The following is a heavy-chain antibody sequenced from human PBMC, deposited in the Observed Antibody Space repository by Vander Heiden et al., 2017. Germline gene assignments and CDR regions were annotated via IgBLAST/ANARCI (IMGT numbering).Heavy chain of an antibody. CDR3: ARARITMVRGVTIFDY. D-gene: IGHD3-10*01. J-gene: IGHJ4*02. CDR2: ISYDGSNK. Sequence: QVQLPESGGGGAQPGRSLRLSCAASGSTYRSYAMHCVRQAPGKGLEWVAVISYDGSNKYYADSVKGRFTISRDNSKNTLYLQMNSLRAEDTAVYYCARARITMVRGVTIFDYWGQGTLVTVSS. CDR1: GSTYRSYA. V-gene: IGHV3-30-3*01.